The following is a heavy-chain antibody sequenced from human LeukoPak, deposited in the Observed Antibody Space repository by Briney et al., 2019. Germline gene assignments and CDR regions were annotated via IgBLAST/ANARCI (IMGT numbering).Heavy chain of an antibody. V-gene: IGHV4-61*02. J-gene: IGHJ4*02. D-gene: IGHD3-3*01. CDR1: GGSISSGSYY. CDR2: IYTSGST. CDR3: ASSDFWSGYFTRFDY. Sequence: SQTLSLTCTVSGGSISSGSYYWSWIRQPAGQGQEWIGRIYTSGSTNYNPSLKSRVTISVDTSKNQFSLKLSSVTAADTAVYYCASSDFWSGYFTRFDYWGQGTLVTVSS.